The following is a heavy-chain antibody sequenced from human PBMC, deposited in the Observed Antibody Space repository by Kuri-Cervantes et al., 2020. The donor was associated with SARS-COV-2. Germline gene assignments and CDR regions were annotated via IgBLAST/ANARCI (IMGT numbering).Heavy chain of an antibody. V-gene: IGHV3-30*04. CDR2: ISYDGGDK. CDR1: GFTFNTYN. Sequence: GGSLRPSCVVSGFTFNTYNFDWVRQAPGKGTEWLASISYDGGDKSYADSVRGRFTVSRDNSINTLYLQMTGLRPEDTALYLCARHGVRFSYGYFFDYWGQGTLVTVSS. D-gene: IGHD2-2*03. J-gene: IGHJ4*02. CDR3: ARHGVRFSYGYFFDY.